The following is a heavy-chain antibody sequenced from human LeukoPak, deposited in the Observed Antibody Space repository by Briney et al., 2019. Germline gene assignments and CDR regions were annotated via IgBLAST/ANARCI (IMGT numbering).Heavy chain of an antibody. Sequence: SETLSLTCAVYGGSFSGYYWSWIRQPPGKGLEWIGEINHSGSTNYNPSLKSRLTISVDTSKNQFSLKLSSVTAADTAVYYCARGAPHGYCSGGSCYSDYWGQGTLVTVSS. D-gene: IGHD2-15*01. CDR2: INHSGST. J-gene: IGHJ4*02. V-gene: IGHV4-34*01. CDR3: ARGAPHGYCSGGSCYSDY. CDR1: GGSFSGYY.